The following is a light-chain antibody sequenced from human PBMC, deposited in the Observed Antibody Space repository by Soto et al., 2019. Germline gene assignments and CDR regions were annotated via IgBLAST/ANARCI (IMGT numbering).Light chain of an antibody. Sequence: DVKMTQSAAAVSASVGDRVTITCRASQSIDSWLAWYQQRPGKAPKILIYHASSLETGVPSRFSGSGSGTEFTLTISSLQPDDFPTYYCQHYNSYGTFGQGTKVDIK. CDR3: QHYNSYGT. V-gene: IGKV1-5*01. CDR1: QSIDSW. J-gene: IGKJ1*01. CDR2: HAS.